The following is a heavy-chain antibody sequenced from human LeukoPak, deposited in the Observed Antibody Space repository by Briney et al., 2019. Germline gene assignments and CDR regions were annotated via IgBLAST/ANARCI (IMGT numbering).Heavy chain of an antibody. Sequence: KASRTPALPRTVPVDSLSSFYWRWVRQCPREGPELGGYIYYSGSTYYNPSLTSRVTISVDTSKNQFSLRLTSVTAADTAVYYCARHGSRAVAGYFDYWGQGTLVTVSS. CDR3: ARHGSRAVAGYFDY. D-gene: IGHD6-19*01. J-gene: IGHJ4*02. CDR2: IYYSGST. CDR1: VDSLSSFY. V-gene: IGHV4-59*08.